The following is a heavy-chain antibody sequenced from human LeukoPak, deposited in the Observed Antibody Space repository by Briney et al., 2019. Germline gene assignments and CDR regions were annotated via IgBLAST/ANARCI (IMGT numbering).Heavy chain of an antibody. Sequence: GGSLRLSCAASGFTFSNAWMTWVRQVPGRGPEWVANVNRDGSETYYLDSVKGRFTISKDNAKNSLYLQMNSLRAEDTALYHCARDRAWNYFDYWGQGTLVTVSS. CDR1: GFTFSNAW. V-gene: IGHV3-7*03. CDR2: VNRDGSET. J-gene: IGHJ4*02. D-gene: IGHD3-3*01. CDR3: ARDRAWNYFDY.